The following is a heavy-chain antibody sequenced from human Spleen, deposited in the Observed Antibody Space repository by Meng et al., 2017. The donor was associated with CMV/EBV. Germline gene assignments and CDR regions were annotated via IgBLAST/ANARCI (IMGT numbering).Heavy chain of an antibody. Sequence: GESLKISCAASGFTFSDYYMSWIRQAPGKGLEWVSYISDGGNTIHYVDSVRGRFTISRDNAKNSLYLQMNSLRADDTAVYFCARETAWLSLERAHYYYYGMDVWGQGTTVTVFS. CDR1: GFTFSDYY. D-gene: IGHD1-1*01. CDR2: ISDGGNTI. J-gene: IGHJ6*02. CDR3: ARETAWLSLERAHYYYYGMDV. V-gene: IGHV3-11*04.